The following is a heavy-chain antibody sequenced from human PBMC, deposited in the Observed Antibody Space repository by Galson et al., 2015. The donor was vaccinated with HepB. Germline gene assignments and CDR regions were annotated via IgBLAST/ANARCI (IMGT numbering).Heavy chain of an antibody. V-gene: IGHV1-2*02. D-gene: IGHD6-6*01. CDR2: INPNSGGT. J-gene: IGHJ6*03. CDR3: ARAWGSIADRLYYYYYMDV. Sequence: SVKVSCKASGYTFTGYYMHWVRQAPGQGLEWMGWINPNSGGTNYAQKFQGRVTMTRDTSISTAYMELSRLRSDDTAVYYCARAWGSIADRLYYYYYMDVWGKGTTVTVSS. CDR1: GYTFTGYY.